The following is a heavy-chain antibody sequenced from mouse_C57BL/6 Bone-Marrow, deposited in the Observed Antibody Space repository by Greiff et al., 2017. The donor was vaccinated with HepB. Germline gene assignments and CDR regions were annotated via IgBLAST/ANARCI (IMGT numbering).Heavy chain of an antibody. V-gene: IGHV2-9-1*01. J-gene: IGHJ2*01. CDR3: ARNPFITTVVAYYFDY. D-gene: IGHD1-1*01. CDR1: GFSLTSYA. Sequence: QVQLKESGPGLVAPSQSLSITCTVSGFSLTSYAISWVRQPPGKGLEWLGVIWTGGGTNYNAALKSRLSISKDNSKSQVFLKMNSLQTDDTARYYCARNPFITTVVAYYFDYWGQGTTLTVSS. CDR2: IWTGGGT.